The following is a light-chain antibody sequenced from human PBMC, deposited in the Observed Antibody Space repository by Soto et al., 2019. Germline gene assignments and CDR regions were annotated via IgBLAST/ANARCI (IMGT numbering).Light chain of an antibody. CDR3: SSYTTSNTRQIV. CDR2: DVS. V-gene: IGLV2-14*01. Sequence: QSALAQPASVSESPGQTITISCTGTSSDVGGYNYVSWYQQHPGKAPKFMIYDVSNRPSGVSNRFSGSKSGNTASLTISGLQAEDEADYYCSSYTTSNTRQIVFGTGTKVT. CDR1: SSDVGGYNY. J-gene: IGLJ1*01.